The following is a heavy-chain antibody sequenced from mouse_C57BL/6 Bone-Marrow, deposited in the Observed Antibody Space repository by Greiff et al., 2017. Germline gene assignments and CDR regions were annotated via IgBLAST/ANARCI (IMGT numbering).Heavy chain of an antibody. Sequence: QVQLQQPGAELVKPGASVKLSCKASGYTFTSYWMHWVKQRPGQGLEWIGMIHPNSGSTNYNEKFKSKATLTVDKSSSTAYMQLSSLTSEDSAVWYWGSPPGLGPNWYFDVWGAGTTVTVSS. V-gene: IGHV1-64*01. CDR2: IHPNSGST. D-gene: IGHD2-2*01. J-gene: IGHJ1*01. CDR1: GYTFTSYW. CDR3: GSPPGLGPNWYFDV.